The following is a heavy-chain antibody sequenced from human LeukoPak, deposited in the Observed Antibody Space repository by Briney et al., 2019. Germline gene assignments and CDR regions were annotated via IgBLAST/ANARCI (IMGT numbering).Heavy chain of an antibody. Sequence: SETLSLTCSVSGGSISSYYWSWIRQPAGKGLEWIGRIYSSGTTDYNPSPESRVTISVDKSKNQFSLNLSSVTAVDTAVYYCARGPGGGYYDNFMDVWGKGTTVTVSS. CDR2: IYSSGTT. J-gene: IGHJ6*03. D-gene: IGHD3-16*01. CDR3: ARGPGGGYYDNFMDV. CDR1: GGSISSYY. V-gene: IGHV4-4*07.